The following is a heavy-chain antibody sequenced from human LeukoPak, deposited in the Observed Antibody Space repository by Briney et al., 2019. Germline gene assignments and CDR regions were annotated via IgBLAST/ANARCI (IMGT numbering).Heavy chain of an antibody. CDR1: GGTFSSYA. Sequence: ASVKVSCKASGGTFSSYATSWVRQAPGQGLEWMGRIIPIFGTANYAQKFQGRVTITADKSTSTAYMELSSLRSEDTAVYYCARKVPLGYCSGGSCQGWFDPWGQGTLVTVSS. CDR2: IIPIFGTA. J-gene: IGHJ5*02. V-gene: IGHV1-69*06. CDR3: ARKVPLGYCSGGSCQGWFDP. D-gene: IGHD2-15*01.